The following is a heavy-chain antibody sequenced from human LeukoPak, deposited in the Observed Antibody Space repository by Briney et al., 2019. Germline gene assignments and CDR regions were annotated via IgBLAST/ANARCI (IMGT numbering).Heavy chain of an antibody. CDR3: ARELYQLLPDY. D-gene: IGHD2-2*01. CDR2: IYSGGST. V-gene: IGHV3-53*01. CDR1: GFTVSSNY. J-gene: IGHJ4*02. Sequence: GGSLRLSCAASGFTVSSNYMSWVRQAPGKGLEWVSVIYSGGSTYYADAVKGRFTISRDNSKNTLYLQMNSLRAEDTAVYYCARELYQLLPDYWGQGTLVTVSS.